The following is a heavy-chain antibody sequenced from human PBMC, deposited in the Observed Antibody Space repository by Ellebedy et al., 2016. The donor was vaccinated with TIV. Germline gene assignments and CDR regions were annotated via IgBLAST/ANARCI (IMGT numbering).Heavy chain of an antibody. V-gene: IGHV3-21*01. CDR1: GFTFSSYS. Sequence: PGGSLRLSCAASGFTFSSYSMNWVRQAPGKGLEWVSSISSSSSYIYYADSVKGRFTISRDNSKKTLYLQMNSLRAEDTALYYWARDGNTAMVAYYYYGMDVWGQGTTVTVSS. D-gene: IGHD5-18*01. CDR3: ARDGNTAMVAYYYYGMDV. CDR2: ISSSSSYI. J-gene: IGHJ6*02.